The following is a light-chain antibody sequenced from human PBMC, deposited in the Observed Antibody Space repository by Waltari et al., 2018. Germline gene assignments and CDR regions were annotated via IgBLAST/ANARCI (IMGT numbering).Light chain of an antibody. Sequence: DTLMTQSPSSLSASVGDRVTITCRASQAISTYVNWYQQTPGMAPKLLIFSSSTLHRGVSSRFSGSGSGTEFTLTISSLQPEDFATYYCQQSYSTPTFGGGTKVEIK. V-gene: IGKV1-39*01. CDR3: QQSYSTPT. CDR1: QAISTY. CDR2: SSS. J-gene: IGKJ4*01.